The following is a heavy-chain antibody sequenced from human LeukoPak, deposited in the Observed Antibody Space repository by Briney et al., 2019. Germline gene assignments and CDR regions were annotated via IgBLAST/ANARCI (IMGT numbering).Heavy chain of an antibody. CDR1: GFTFSSYS. V-gene: IGHV3-21*01. Sequence: GGCLRLSCAASGFTFSSYSINWVRQARGKGMDWVSSISSSSSYIYYADSVKGRFTISRDNAKNSLYLQMNSLRAEDTAVYYCARDAFDIWGQGTMVTISS. CDR2: ISSSSSYI. CDR3: ARDAFDI. J-gene: IGHJ3*02.